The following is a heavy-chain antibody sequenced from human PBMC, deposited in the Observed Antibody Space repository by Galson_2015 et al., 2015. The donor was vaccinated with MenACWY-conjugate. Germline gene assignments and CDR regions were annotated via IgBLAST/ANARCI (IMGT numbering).Heavy chain of an antibody. D-gene: IGHD1-26*01. CDR1: GFTFSNCA. CDR3: ARQGVVGASNFDK. Sequence: SLRLSCAASGFTFSNCAMHWVRQAPGRGLEWVAVVAFDSSNKYYGDSVKDRFTISRDNSNNTVYLQMNNLRPEDTAVYFCARQGVVGASNFDKWGQGTLVAVSS. V-gene: IGHV3-30*04. J-gene: IGHJ4*02. CDR2: VAFDSSNK.